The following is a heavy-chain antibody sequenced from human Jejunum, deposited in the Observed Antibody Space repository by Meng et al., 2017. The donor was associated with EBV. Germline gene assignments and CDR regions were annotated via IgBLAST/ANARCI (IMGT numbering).Heavy chain of an antibody. D-gene: IGHD2-15*01. Sequence: QLVQSWAGVKEPGASVKVSCKASGYTFNSYAIHWVRQAPGHRLEWMGWIHTDNGGTKYSQEFQDRVTITRDTSASTAYMEISSLRSEDTAVYYCVKKGTRLTTHGYHFDYWGQGTLVTVSS. CDR1: GYTFNSYA. CDR3: VKKGTRLTTHGYHFDY. V-gene: IGHV1-3*04. J-gene: IGHJ4*02. CDR2: IHTDNGGT.